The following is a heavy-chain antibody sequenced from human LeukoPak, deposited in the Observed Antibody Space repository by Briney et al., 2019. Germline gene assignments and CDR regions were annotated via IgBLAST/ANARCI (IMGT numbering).Heavy chain of an antibody. Sequence: SETLSLTCAVYGGSFSGYYWSWIRQPPGKGLEWIGEINHSGSTNYNPSLKSRVTISVDTSKNQFSLKLSSVTAADTAVYYCASYDFWSGYLDYWGQGTLVTVSS. V-gene: IGHV4-34*01. J-gene: IGHJ4*02. D-gene: IGHD3-3*01. CDR3: ASYDFWSGYLDY. CDR2: INHSGST. CDR1: GGSFSGYY.